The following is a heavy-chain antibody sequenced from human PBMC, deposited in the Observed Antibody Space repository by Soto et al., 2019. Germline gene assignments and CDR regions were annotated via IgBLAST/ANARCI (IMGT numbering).Heavy chain of an antibody. CDR2: ISGSGGST. Sequence: GGLRLSCAASGFTFSSYAMSWVRQAPGKGLEWVSAISGSGGSTYYADSVKGRFTISRDNSKNTLYLQMNSLRAEDTAVYYCAKDPHDQVFSGDYFDYWGQGTLVTVSS. J-gene: IGHJ4*02. CDR1: GFTFSSYA. D-gene: IGHD2-8*02. V-gene: IGHV3-23*01. CDR3: AKDPHDQVFSGDYFDY.